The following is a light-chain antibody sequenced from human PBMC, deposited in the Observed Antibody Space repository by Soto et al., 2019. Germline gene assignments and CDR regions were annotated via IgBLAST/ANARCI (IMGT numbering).Light chain of an antibody. V-gene: IGKV1-39*01. CDR3: QQYNSYSWT. J-gene: IGKJ1*01. Sequence: DIQMTQSPSSLSASVEDRVIITCRASQSISNHLNWYQQKPGKAPKLLIFAASSLQSGVPSRFSGSRSGPDFTLTISSLQPDDFATYYCQQYNSYSWTFGQGTKV. CDR1: QSISNH. CDR2: AAS.